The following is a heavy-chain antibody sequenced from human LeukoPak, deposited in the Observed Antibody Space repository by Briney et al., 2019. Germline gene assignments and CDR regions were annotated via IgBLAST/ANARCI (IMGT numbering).Heavy chain of an antibody. CDR1: GYTFTSYG. Sequence: ASVKVSCKASGYTFTSYGISWVRQALGQGLEWMGWISAYNGNTNYAQKLHGRATITTHTSTSTAYMEVRSLRSDDTAVYYCARDRKYQLLSGAYFDYWGQGTLVTVSS. CDR2: ISAYNGNT. D-gene: IGHD2-2*01. CDR3: ARDRKYQLLSGAYFDY. V-gene: IGHV1-18*01. J-gene: IGHJ4*02.